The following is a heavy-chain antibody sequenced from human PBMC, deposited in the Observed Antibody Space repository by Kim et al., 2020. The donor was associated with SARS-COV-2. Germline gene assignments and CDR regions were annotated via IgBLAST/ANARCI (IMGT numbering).Heavy chain of an antibody. J-gene: IGHJ6*03. V-gene: IGHV4-34*01. CDR3: ARVRWQYGDYVGAYYYYMDV. Sequence: SETLSLTCAVYGGSFSGYYWSWIRQPPGKGLEWIGEINHSGSTNYNPSLKSRVTISVDTSKNQFSLKLSSVTAADTAVYYCARVRWQYGDYVGAYYYYMDVWGKGTTVTVSS. CDR1: GGSFSGYY. D-gene: IGHD4-17*01. CDR2: INHSGST.